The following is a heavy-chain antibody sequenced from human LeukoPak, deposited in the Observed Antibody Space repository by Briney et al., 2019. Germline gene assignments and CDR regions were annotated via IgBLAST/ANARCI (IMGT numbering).Heavy chain of an antibody. V-gene: IGHV4-4*09. CDR2: IFSGGST. CDR1: GGSLSSHY. D-gene: IGHD3-16*01. J-gene: IGHJ4*02. Sequence: SDTLSLTCNVSGGSLSSHYCSWIRQAPGKGLEWIGFIFSGGSTNYNPSLKSRVSISMDTSQNQFSLKLTSVTAADTAVYYCARGRGPLRVEFGDWGQGALVTVSS. CDR3: ARGRGPLRVEFGD.